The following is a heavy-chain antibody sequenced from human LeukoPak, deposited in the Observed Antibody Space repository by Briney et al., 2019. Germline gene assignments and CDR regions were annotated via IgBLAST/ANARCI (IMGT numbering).Heavy chain of an antibody. J-gene: IGHJ4*02. D-gene: IGHD3-22*01. Sequence: GGSLRLSCAASGFTFSSYGMHWVRQAPGKGLEWVAVISYDGSNKYYADSMKGRFTISRDNSKNTLYLQMNSLRAEDTAVYYCAKARPRRDSSGYYFDYWGQGTLVTVSS. CDR1: GFTFSSYG. V-gene: IGHV3-30*18. CDR2: ISYDGSNK. CDR3: AKARPRRDSSGYYFDY.